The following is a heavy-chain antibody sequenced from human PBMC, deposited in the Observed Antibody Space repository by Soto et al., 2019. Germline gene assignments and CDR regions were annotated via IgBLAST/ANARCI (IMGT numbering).Heavy chain of an antibody. Sequence: QVQLQQWGAGLLKPSETLSLTCAVYGGSFSGYYWSWIRQPPGKGLEWIGEINHSGSTNYIPSLKSRVTISVDTSKNQFSLKLSSVTAADTAVYYCARDGSSSPLWGQGTLVTVSS. V-gene: IGHV4-34*01. CDR1: GGSFSGYY. J-gene: IGHJ4*02. CDR2: INHSGST. CDR3: ARDGSSSPL. D-gene: IGHD6-6*01.